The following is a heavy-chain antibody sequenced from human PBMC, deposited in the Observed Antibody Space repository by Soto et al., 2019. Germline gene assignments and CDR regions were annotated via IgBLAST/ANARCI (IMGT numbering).Heavy chain of an antibody. CDR3: ASILSDDYGDYVGDY. D-gene: IGHD4-17*01. J-gene: IGHJ4*02. Sequence: QVQLQESGPGLVKPSETLSLTCTVSGGSISRYYWSWIRQPPGKGLEWIGYIYYSGSINYNPSLKSRVTISVDTSKNQFSLKLSSVTAADTAVYYCASILSDDYGDYVGDYWGQGTLVTVSS. CDR2: IYYSGSI. CDR1: GGSISRYY. V-gene: IGHV4-59*01.